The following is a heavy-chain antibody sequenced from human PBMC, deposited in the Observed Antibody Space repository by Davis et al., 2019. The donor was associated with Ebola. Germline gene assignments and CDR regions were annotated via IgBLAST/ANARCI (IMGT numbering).Heavy chain of an antibody. CDR2: INHSGRT. J-gene: IGHJ4*02. D-gene: IGHD2-2*01. V-gene: IGHV4-34*01. CDR3: ASPHQIRGKDYFDL. Sequence: ESLKISCAVYGKSFRDYYWSWIRQPPGKGLEWIGEINHSGRTYDNPSLKSRVTISIDTSRNQFSLKLTSVTAADTAVYYCASPHQIRGKDYFDLWGQGTLVTVSS. CDR1: GKSFRDYY.